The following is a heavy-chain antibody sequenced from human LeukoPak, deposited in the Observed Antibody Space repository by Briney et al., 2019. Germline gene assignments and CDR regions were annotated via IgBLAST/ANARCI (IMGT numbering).Heavy chain of an antibody. D-gene: IGHD6-19*01. J-gene: IGHJ4*02. CDR3: ARQVVAVAGTGYLDY. V-gene: IGHV4-39*01. CDR2: IYYSGST. Sequence: SETLSLTCTVSGGSIRGSSYYWGWIRQPPGKGLEWIGSIYYSGSTYYNPSLKSRGTISVDTSKNQFSLKLNSVTAADTAVYFCARQVVAVAGTGYLDYWGQGTLVTVLS. CDR1: GGSIRGSSYY.